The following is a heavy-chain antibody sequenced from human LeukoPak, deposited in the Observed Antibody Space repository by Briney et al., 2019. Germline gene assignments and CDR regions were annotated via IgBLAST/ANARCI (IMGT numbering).Heavy chain of an antibody. CDR2: INPNSGGT. V-gene: IGHV1-2*02. Sequence: GASVKVSCKASGYTFTGYYMHWVRQAPGQGLEWMGWINPNSGGTNYAQKFQGRVTMTTDTSTSTAYMELRSLRSDDTAVYYCARDLIFSEYDSSAGGFDYWGQGTLVTVSS. CDR3: ARDLIFSEYDSSAGGFDY. J-gene: IGHJ4*02. D-gene: IGHD3-22*01. CDR1: GYTFTGYY.